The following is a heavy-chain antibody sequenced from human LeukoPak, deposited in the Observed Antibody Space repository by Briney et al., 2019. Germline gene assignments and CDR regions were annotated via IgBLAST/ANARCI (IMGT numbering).Heavy chain of an antibody. CDR2: IYHSGST. CDR1: GYSISSGYY. Sequence: SETLSLTCTVSGYSISSGYYWGWIRQPPGKGLEWIGSIYHSGSTYYNPSLKSRVTISVDTSKNQFSLKLSSVTAADTAVYYCARISAAATRLAYYYYYMDVWGKGTTVTVSS. J-gene: IGHJ6*03. D-gene: IGHD2-15*01. V-gene: IGHV4-38-2*02. CDR3: ARISAAATRLAYYYYYMDV.